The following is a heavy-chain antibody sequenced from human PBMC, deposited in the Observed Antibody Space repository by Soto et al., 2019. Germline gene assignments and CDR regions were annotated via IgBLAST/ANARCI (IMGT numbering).Heavy chain of an antibody. V-gene: IGHV6-1*01. Sequence: SQTLSLTCVISGDSVSSNTATWNWIRQSPSRGLEWLGRTYYRSKWLNTYAESVKSRITVNPDTSKNQFSLHLSSVTPEDTAVYFCARGPPGDDTNFDCWGQGTLVTVSS. CDR1: GDSVSSNTAT. CDR2: TYYRSKWLN. D-gene: IGHD4-17*01. CDR3: ARGPPGDDTNFDC. J-gene: IGHJ4*01.